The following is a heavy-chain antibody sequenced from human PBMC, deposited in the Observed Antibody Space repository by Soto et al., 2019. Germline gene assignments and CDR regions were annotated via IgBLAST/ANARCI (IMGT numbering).Heavy chain of an antibody. CDR2: INHSGST. J-gene: IGHJ6*02. CDR1: GGSFSGYY. CDR3: ARPTRQWLGLRYYFGMDV. D-gene: IGHD6-19*01. Sequence: SETLSLTCAVYGGSFSGYYWSWIRQPPGKGLEWIGEINHSGSTNYNPSLKSRVTISVDTSKNQFSLKLSSVTAADTAVYYCARPTRQWLGLRYYFGMDVWGQGTTVTVSS. V-gene: IGHV4-34*01.